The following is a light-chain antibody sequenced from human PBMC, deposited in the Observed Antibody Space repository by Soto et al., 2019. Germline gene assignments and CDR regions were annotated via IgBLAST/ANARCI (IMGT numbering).Light chain of an antibody. J-gene: IGKJ3*01. CDR3: QKHNSAPLF. V-gene: IGKV1-27*01. Sequence: DIQMTQSPSSLSASVGDRVTITCRASQGINHYLAWFQQKPGKVPKLLIYATSTLQSGVPSRFSGSGFGTDFTLTISSLQPEDVATYYRQKHNSAPLFFGPGTKVEIK. CDR1: QGINHY. CDR2: ATS.